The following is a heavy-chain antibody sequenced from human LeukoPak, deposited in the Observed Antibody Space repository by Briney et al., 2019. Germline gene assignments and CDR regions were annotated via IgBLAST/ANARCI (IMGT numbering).Heavy chain of an antibody. CDR2: IYYSGST. CDR1: GGSISSSSYY. CDR3: AKSGGYGLIDY. Sequence: SETLSLTCTVSGGSISSSSYYWGWIRQPPGKGLEWIGSIYYSGSTYYNPSLKSRVTISVDTSKNQFSLRLSSVTAADTAMYYCAKSGGYGLIDYWGQGTLVTVSS. J-gene: IGHJ4*02. D-gene: IGHD1-26*01. V-gene: IGHV4-39*01.